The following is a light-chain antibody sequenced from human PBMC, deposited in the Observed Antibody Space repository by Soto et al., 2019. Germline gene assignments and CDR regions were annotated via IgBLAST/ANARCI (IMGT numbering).Light chain of an antibody. CDR2: GAS. CDR3: QQYGSSPLIT. Sequence: EIVLTQSPGTLSLSPGERATLSCRASQSVSSSYLAWYQQKPGQAPRLLIYGASSRATGIPDRFSGSGSGTDFTLTISRLEPEDFAVYYCQQYGSSPLITFGQGTRLET. CDR1: QSVSSSY. J-gene: IGKJ5*01. V-gene: IGKV3-20*01.